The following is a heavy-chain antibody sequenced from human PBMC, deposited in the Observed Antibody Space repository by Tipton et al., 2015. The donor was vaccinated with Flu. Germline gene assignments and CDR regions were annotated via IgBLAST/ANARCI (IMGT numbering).Heavy chain of an antibody. CDR1: GDSISSRYY. CDR3: ARRAYSNYVSEPKNWFDP. V-gene: IGHV4-38-2*02. Sequence: TLSLTCTISGDSISSRYYWGWIRQPPGKGMEWIGNIHRTGYTYFNPSLTGRVTISVDTSKNQFSLRLTSVTAADTAVYYCARRAYSNYVSEPKNWFDPWGQGTLVTVSS. J-gene: IGHJ5*02. D-gene: IGHD4-11*01. CDR2: IHRTGYT.